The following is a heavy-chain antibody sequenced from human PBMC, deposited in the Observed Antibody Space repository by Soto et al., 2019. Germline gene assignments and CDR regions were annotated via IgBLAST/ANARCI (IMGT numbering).Heavy chain of an antibody. CDR1: GGSVSDKTYY. D-gene: IGHD4-17*01. Sequence: PSETLSLTCSVSGGSVSDKTYYWSWIRQPPGKRLEWIGYVYYSGTTNYNPSLKSQVTISVDLSKNRFSLRLRSVTTADTALYYCARTTAVPNTLRSRYFFDYWGQGTLVTVSS. CDR3: ARTTAVPNTLRSRYFFDY. CDR2: VYYSGTT. J-gene: IGHJ4*02. V-gene: IGHV4-61*01.